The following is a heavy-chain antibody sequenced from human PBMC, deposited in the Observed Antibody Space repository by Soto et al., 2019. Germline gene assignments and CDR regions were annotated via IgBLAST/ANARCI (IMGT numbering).Heavy chain of an antibody. D-gene: IGHD6-13*01. Sequence: QLQLQESGPGLVKPSETLSLTCTVSGGSISSSSFHWGWIRQPPGKGLEWIGSIYYSGSTYYSPSLKSRVTISVDTSKNQFSLKLSSVTASDTAVYYCARRERAAGTDWWFDLWRQGTLVTVSS. J-gene: IGHJ5*02. CDR3: ARRERAAGTDWWFDL. V-gene: IGHV4-39*01. CDR2: IYYSGST. CDR1: GGSISSSSFH.